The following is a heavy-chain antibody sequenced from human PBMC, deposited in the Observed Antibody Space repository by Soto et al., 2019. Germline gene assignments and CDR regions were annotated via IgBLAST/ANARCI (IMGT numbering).Heavy chain of an antibody. CDR1: GYTFTSYG. D-gene: IGHD5-12*01. CDR2: ISAYNGNT. V-gene: IGHV1-18*01. Sequence: ASVKVSCKASGYTFTSYGISWVRQAPGQGLEWMGWISAYNGNTNYAQKLQGRVTMTTDTSTSTAYMELRSLRSDDTAVYYCARDGSGYDYAYYYYYYGMDVWGQGTTVTVS. CDR3: ARDGSGYDYAYYYYYYGMDV. J-gene: IGHJ6*02.